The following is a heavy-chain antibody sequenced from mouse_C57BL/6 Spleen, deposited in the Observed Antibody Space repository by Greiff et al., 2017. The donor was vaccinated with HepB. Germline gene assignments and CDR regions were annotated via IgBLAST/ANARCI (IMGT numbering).Heavy chain of an antibody. V-gene: IGHV1-80*01. CDR2: IYPGDGDT. CDR3: ARSRSYYAMDY. J-gene: IGHJ4*01. CDR1: GYAFSSYW. Sequence: QVQLQQSGAELVKPGASVKISCKASGYAFSSYWMNWVKQRPGKGLEWIGQIYPGDGDTNYNGKFKGKATLTEDKSSSTAYMQLSSLTSEDSAVYVCARSRSYYAMDYWGQGTSVTVSS.